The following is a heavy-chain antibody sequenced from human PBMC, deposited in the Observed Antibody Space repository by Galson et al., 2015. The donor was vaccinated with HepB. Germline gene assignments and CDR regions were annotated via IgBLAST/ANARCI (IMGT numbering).Heavy chain of an antibody. Sequence: SLRLSCAASGFTFSGSAMHWVRQASGKGLEWVGRIRSKANSYATAYAASVKGRFTISRDDSKNTAYLQMNSLKTEDTAVYYCTTRQGGYSYGILAGSTCYYYYGMDVWGQGTTVTVSS. V-gene: IGHV3-73*01. D-gene: IGHD5-18*01. CDR3: TTRQGGYSYGILAGSTCYYYYGMDV. CDR1: GFTFSGSA. CDR2: IRSKANSYAT. J-gene: IGHJ6*02.